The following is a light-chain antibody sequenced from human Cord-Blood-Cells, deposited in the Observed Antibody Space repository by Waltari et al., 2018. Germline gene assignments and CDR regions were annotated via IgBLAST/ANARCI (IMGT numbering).Light chain of an antibody. V-gene: IGLV2-18*02. CDR2: EVS. J-gene: IGLJ2*01. CDR3: SSYTSSSTLV. CDR1: SSDVGSYNR. Sequence: QSALTQPPSVSGSPGQSVTISCTGTSSDVGSYNRVSWYQQPPGTAPNLMIYEVSKRPYGVPDRFSGSKSGNTASLTISGLQAEDEADYYCSSYTSSSTLVFGGGTKLTVL.